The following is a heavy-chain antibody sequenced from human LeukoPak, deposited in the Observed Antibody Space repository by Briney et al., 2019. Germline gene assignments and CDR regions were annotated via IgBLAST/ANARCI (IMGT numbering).Heavy chain of an antibody. CDR3: ARGNDYGSGSYYPDFDY. D-gene: IGHD3-10*01. V-gene: IGHV1-69*04. CDR1: GGTFSSYA. Sequence: GSSVKVSCKASGGTFSSYAISWVRQAPGQGLEGMGRIIPITGIANQAQKFQGRVTITADRSTSTAYMELSSLRSEDTAVYYCARGNDYGSGSYYPDFDYWGQGTLVAVSS. J-gene: IGHJ4*02. CDR2: IIPITGIA.